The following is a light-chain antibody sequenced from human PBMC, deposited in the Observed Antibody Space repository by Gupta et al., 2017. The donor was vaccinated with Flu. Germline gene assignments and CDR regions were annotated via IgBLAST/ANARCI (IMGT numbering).Light chain of an antibody. V-gene: IGKV1-27*01. Sequence: DIQMTQSPSSLSAFVGDRVTITCRASQGINNYVAWYQQKPGKVPKLLIYAASTLHSGVPSRFSGSGSGTDFTLTISSLQPEDVATYYCQKDNSARWTFGQGTKVEIK. J-gene: IGKJ1*01. CDR1: QGINNY. CDR3: QKDNSARWT. CDR2: AAS.